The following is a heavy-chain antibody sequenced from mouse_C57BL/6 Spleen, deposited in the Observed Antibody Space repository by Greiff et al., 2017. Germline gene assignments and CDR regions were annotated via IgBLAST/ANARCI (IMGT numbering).Heavy chain of an antibody. CDR1: GYTFTSYW. D-gene: IGHD2-4*01. J-gene: IGHJ3*01. Sequence: QVQLKQPGAELVRPGTSVKLSCKASGYTFTSYWMHWVKQRPGQGLEWIGVIDPSDSYTNYNQKFKGKATLTVDTSSSTAYMQLSSLTSEDSAVYYCARYDYDRRFAYWGQGTLVTVSA. V-gene: IGHV1-59*01. CDR2: IDPSDSYT. CDR3: ARYDYDRRFAY.